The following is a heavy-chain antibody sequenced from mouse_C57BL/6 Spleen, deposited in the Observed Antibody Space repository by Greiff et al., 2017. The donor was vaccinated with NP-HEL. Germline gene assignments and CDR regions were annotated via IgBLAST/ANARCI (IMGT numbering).Heavy chain of an antibody. V-gene: IGHV5-9-1*02. Sequence: EVKLMESGEGLVKPGGSLKLSCAASGFTFSSYAMSWVRQTPEKRLEWVAYISSGGDYIYYADTVKGRFTISRDNARNTLYLQMSSLKSEDTAMYYCTRDRGGSTMVTNWYFDVWGTGTTVTVSS. J-gene: IGHJ1*03. D-gene: IGHD2-2*01. CDR2: ISSGGDYI. CDR1: GFTFSSYA. CDR3: TRDRGGSTMVTNWYFDV.